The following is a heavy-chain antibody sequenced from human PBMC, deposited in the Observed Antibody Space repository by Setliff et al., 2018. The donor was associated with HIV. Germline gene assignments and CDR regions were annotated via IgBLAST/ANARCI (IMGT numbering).Heavy chain of an antibody. V-gene: IGHV4-34*01. J-gene: IGHJ6*03. CDR1: GESFSGYY. Sequence: SETLSLTCTVYGESFSGYYWTWIRQSPGKGLEWIGEINHSGSTKHNPSLKSRVTISIDTSENQFSLKVTSVTAADTAVYYCARVPPLRFGELLYDYYYYMDVWGKGTTVTVSS. CDR2: INHSGST. D-gene: IGHD3-10*01. CDR3: ARVPPLRFGELLYDYYYYMDV.